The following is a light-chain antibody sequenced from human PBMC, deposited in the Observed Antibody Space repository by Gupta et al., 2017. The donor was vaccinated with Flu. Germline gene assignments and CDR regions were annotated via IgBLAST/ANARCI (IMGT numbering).Light chain of an antibody. J-gene: IGKJ1*01. CDR2: AAS. CDR3: QQSYSNPLT. V-gene: IGKV1-39*01. Sequence: IQMNQSPSSLSASVGDRVTITCRASQSISSYLNWYQQKPGKAPKLLIYAASSLQSGVPSRFSGSGSGTDFTITISSLQPEDFATYYCQQSYSNPLTFGQGTKVEIK. CDR1: QSISSY.